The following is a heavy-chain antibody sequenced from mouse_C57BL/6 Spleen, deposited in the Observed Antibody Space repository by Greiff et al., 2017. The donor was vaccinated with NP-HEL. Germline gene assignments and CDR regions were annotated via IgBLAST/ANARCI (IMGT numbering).Heavy chain of an antibody. CDR3: AREGGDYYGSSYDCYAMDY. D-gene: IGHD1-1*01. J-gene: IGHJ4*01. CDR2: IDPSDSET. CDR1: GYTFTSYW. V-gene: IGHV1-52*01. Sequence: QVQLQQPGAELVRPGSSVKLSCKASGYTFTSYWMHWVKQRPIQGLEWIGNIDPSDSETHYNQKFKDKATLTVDKSSSTAYMQLSSLTSEDSAVYYCAREGGDYYGSSYDCYAMDYWGQGTSVTVSS.